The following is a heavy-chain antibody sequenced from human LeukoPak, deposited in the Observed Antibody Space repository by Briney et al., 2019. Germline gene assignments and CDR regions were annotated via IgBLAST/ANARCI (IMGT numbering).Heavy chain of an antibody. CDR2: IYYSGST. J-gene: IGHJ5*02. CDR3: ARHNYYLNWLDP. D-gene: IGHD3-22*01. CDR1: GGSISSYY. V-gene: IGHV4-59*08. Sequence: SETLSLTCTVSGGSISSYYWSWIRQPPGKGLEWTGYIYYSGSTNYNPSLKSRVTISVDTSKNQFSLKLSSVTAADTAVYYCARHNYYLNWLDPWGQGTLVTVSS.